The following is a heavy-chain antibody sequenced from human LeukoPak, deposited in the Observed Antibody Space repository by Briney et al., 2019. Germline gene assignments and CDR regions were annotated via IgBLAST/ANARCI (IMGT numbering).Heavy chain of an antibody. CDR3: AREEKEGAFDI. CDR2: IYHSGST. Sequence: SETLSLTCTVSGYSISSGYYWGWIRQPPGKGLEWIGSIYHSGSTYYNPSLKSRVTISVDTSKNQFSLKLSSVTAADTAVYYCAREEKEGAFDIWGQGTMVTVSS. V-gene: IGHV4-38-2*02. CDR1: GYSISSGYY. J-gene: IGHJ3*02.